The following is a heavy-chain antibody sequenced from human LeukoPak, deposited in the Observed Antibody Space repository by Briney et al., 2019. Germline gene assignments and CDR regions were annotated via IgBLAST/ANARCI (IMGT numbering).Heavy chain of an antibody. D-gene: IGHD2-15*01. V-gene: IGHV3-21*01. Sequence: PGGSLRLSCAASGFTFSSYEMNWVRQAPGKGLEWVSSVSSSATYIYYADSVKGRFTISRDNAKNSLYLQMNSLRAEDTAVYYCAREVMVVAATTFWYFDLWGRGTLVTVSS. CDR2: VSSSATYI. J-gene: IGHJ2*01. CDR1: GFTFSSYE. CDR3: AREVMVVAATTFWYFDL.